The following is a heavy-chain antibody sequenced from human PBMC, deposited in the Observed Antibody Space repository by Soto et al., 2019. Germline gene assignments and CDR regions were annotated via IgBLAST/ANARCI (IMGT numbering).Heavy chain of an antibody. Sequence: QVQLQESGPGLVKPSETLSLTCTVSGGSISSYYWSWIRQPPGKGLEWIGYIYYSGSTTYNPPIKSRVTRSVDTSTNQFSLKLTSVTAADTAVYYCARRYGVAFDIWGQGTMVTVSS. D-gene: IGHD3-10*01. V-gene: IGHV4-59*08. CDR1: GGSISSYY. J-gene: IGHJ3*02. CDR3: ARRYGVAFDI. CDR2: IYYSGST.